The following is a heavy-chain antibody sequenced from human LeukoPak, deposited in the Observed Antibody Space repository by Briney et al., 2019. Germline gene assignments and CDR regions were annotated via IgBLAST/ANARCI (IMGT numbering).Heavy chain of an antibody. V-gene: IGHV1-18*01. Sequence: GASVTVSCKPSGYTFTNYDITWVRQAPGQGLEWMGLISAYNGNTNYAQKLQGRVTMTTDTSTSTAYMELRSLRSDDTAVYYCARLGFRYSTRYFDSWGQGTLVTVSS. CDR2: ISAYNGNT. CDR3: ARLGFRYSTRYFDS. J-gene: IGHJ4*02. D-gene: IGHD1-26*01. CDR1: GYTFTNYD.